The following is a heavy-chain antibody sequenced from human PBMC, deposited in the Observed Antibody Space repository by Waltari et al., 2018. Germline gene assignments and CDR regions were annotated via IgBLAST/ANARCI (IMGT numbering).Heavy chain of an antibody. CDR3: ARGSGVDS. D-gene: IGHD7-27*01. CDR2: ISDGGGII. Sequence: FSTYVMNWVRQAPGKGLEWVSSISDGGGIINYADSVKGRFTISRDNSKNMLYLQMNSLRADDTAVYYCARGSGVDSWGQGTLVTISS. J-gene: IGHJ4*02. CDR1: FSTYV. V-gene: IGHV3-23*01.